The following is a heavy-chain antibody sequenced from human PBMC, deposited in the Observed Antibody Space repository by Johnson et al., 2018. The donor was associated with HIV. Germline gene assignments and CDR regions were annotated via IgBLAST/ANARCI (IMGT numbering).Heavy chain of an antibody. V-gene: IGHV3-30*04. CDR1: GFTFSSYA. CDR3: VRPAAAGRDDAFDI. D-gene: IGHD6-13*01. CDR2: ISYDGSNQ. J-gene: IGHJ3*02. Sequence: QVQLVESGGGVVQPGRSLRLSCAASGFTFSSYAMHWVRQAPGKGLEWVAVISYDGSNQYYADSVKGRFTISRDNSKNTLYLQMNSLRAEDTAVYYCVRPAAAGRDDAFDIWGQGTMVTVSS.